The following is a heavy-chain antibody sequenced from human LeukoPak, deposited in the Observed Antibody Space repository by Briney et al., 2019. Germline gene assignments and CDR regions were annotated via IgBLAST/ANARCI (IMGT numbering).Heavy chain of an antibody. V-gene: IGHV4-34*01. Sequence: SETLSLTCAVYGGSFTAYYWSVIRQPPGKGLEWIGEINHSGSINYNPSLKSRVTTSVDTSKNQFSLKLSSVTAADTAVYYCARVSRVRKNDYWGQGTLVTVSS. CDR1: GGSFTAYY. CDR3: ARVSRVRKNDY. J-gene: IGHJ4*02. CDR2: INHSGSI.